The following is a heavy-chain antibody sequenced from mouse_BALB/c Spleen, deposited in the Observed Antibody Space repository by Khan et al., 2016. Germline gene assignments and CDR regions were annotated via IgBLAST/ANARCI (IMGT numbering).Heavy chain of an antibody. CDR3: ARGGYAMDY. CDR2: ILPGSDSS. CDR1: GYTFSSYW. J-gene: IGHJ4*01. V-gene: IGHV1-9*01. Sequence: QVQLQQSGAELVMPGASVKISCKATGYTFSSYWIEWIKQSPGHGLEWIGEILPGSDSSNYNEKFKGKATFTADTSSNTAYMQLSSLTSEDSAVYYCARGGYAMDYWGQGTSVTVSS.